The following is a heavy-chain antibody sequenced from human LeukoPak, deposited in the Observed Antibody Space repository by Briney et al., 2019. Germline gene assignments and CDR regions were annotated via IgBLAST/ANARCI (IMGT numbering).Heavy chain of an antibody. Sequence: GGSLRLSCAASGFTVSSNYMSWVRQAPGKGLEWVSVIYSGGSTYYADSVKGRFTISRDNSKNTLSLQMNSLRPEDTAVYYCARDVGEYCSSTNCYASDKWGQGTLVTVSS. CDR3: ARDVGEYCSSTNCYASDK. CDR1: GFTVSSNY. D-gene: IGHD2-2*01. J-gene: IGHJ4*02. V-gene: IGHV3-53*05. CDR2: IYSGGST.